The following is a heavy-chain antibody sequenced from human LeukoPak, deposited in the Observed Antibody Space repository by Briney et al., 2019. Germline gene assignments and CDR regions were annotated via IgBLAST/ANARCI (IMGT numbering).Heavy chain of an antibody. V-gene: IGHV4-61*08. CDR2: IYYSGST. CDR1: GGSISSGGYS. Sequence: SETLSLTCAVSGGSISSGGYSWSWIRQPPGKGLEWIGYIYYSGSTNYNPSLKSRVTISVDTSKNQFSLKLSSVTAADTAVYYCAREGLWFGEPRFDYWGQGTLVTVSS. CDR3: AREGLWFGEPRFDY. D-gene: IGHD3-10*01. J-gene: IGHJ4*02.